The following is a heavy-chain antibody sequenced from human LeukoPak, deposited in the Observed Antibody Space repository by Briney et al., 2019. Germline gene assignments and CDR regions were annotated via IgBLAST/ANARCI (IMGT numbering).Heavy chain of an antibody. CDR2: ISYDGSNK. Sequence: GGSLRLSWAASGFTFSSYGMHWVRQAPGKGLEWVAVISYDGSNKYYADSVKGRFTISRDNSKNTLYLQMNSLRAEDTAVYYCAKESGSYLYYFDYWGQGTLVTVSS. V-gene: IGHV3-30*18. J-gene: IGHJ4*02. CDR1: GFTFSSYG. CDR3: AKESGSYLYYFDY. D-gene: IGHD1-26*01.